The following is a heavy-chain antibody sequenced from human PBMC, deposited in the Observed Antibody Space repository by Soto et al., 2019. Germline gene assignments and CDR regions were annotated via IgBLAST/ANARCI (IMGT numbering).Heavy chain of an antibody. V-gene: IGHV1-46*03. CDR2: INPTGGST. Sequence: QVQLVQSGAEVKKPGASVKLSCKASGYTFISSYMHWVRQAPGQGLEWMGMINPTGGSTSYAQNFQGSVTITRHRSTSAVYMEQSGLTSEDTAVYYCASSGDTAMATGDWGQGTLVTVSS. D-gene: IGHD5-18*01. CDR3: ASSGDTAMATGD. J-gene: IGHJ4*02. CDR1: GYTFISSY.